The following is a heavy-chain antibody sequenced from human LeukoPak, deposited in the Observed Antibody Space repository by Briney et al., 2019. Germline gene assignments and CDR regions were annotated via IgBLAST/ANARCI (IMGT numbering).Heavy chain of an antibody. V-gene: IGHV3-7*01. J-gene: IGHJ4*02. Sequence: GGSLRLSCATSGFTFSRYWMTWVRQAPGKGLEWVANIKQDGSDKYYVDSVKGRFTVSRDNAKNSLFLQMNSLRAEDTAVYYCARDWGGYCSGGSCYPGYWGQGTLVTVSS. D-gene: IGHD2-15*01. CDR1: GFTFSRYW. CDR3: ARDWGGYCSGGSCYPGY. CDR2: IKQDGSDK.